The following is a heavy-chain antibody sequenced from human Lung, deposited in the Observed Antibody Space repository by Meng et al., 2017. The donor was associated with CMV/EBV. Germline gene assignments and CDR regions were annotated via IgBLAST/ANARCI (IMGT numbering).Heavy chain of an antibody. CDR3: ARENHQQFSGHSIYDY. CDR1: GYTATAYT. V-gene: IGHV1-3*04. D-gene: IGHD3-22*01. CDR2: ITTRDGHT. Sequence: SGYTATAYTLPWVRQAPGHRPEWMGWITTRDGHTRYSQNFQGRLAITRDTSATKTYMQLSSLRSEDTAVYYCARENHQQFSGHSIYDYWGQGTLVTVSS. J-gene: IGHJ4*02.